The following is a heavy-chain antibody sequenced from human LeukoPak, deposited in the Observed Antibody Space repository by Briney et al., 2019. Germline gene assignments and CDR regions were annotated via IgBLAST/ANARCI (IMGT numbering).Heavy chain of an antibody. CDR1: GFTFSSYW. J-gene: IGHJ4*02. CDR2: INSDGSST. V-gene: IGHV3-74*01. D-gene: IGHD6-19*01. CDR3: ARGRSSGWSFDY. Sequence: GGSLRLSCAPSGFTFSSYWMHWVRHAPGKGLVWVSRINSDGSSTSYADSVKGRFTISRDNAKNTLYLQMNSLRAEDTAVYYCARGRSSGWSFDYWGQGTLVTVSS.